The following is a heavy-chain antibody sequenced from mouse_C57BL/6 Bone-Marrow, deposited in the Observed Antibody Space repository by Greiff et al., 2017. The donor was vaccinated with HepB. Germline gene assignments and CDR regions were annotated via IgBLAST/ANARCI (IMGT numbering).Heavy chain of an antibody. J-gene: IGHJ2*01. CDR2: ISNLAYSI. V-gene: IGHV5-15*04. CDR3: AKDSSGDY. D-gene: IGHD3-2*01. CDR1: GFTFSDYG. Sequence: EVMLVESGGGLVQPGGSLKLSCAASGFTFSDYGMAWVRQAPRKGPEWVAFISNLAYSIYYADTVTGRFTISRENAKNTLYLEMSSVRSEDTAMYYCAKDSSGDYWGQGTTLTVSS.